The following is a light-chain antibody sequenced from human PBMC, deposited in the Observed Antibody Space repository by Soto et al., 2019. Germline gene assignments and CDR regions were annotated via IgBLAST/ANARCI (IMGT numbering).Light chain of an antibody. V-gene: IGKV1-5*01. CDR3: QQYYTYAT. CDR2: DAS. J-gene: IGKJ5*01. CDR1: QKIRNL. Sequence: DIQLTQSTSTLSAAVGDSVTITCRASQKIRNLLAWYQQKPGRAPKPLIFDASTLRTGVPSRFSGSGSGSEFNFTITGLRPDDFATYFCQQYYTYATFGHGTRLEI.